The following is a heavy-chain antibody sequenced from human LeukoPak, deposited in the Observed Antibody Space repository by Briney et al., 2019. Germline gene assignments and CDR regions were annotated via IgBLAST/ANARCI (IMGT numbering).Heavy chain of an antibody. CDR2: IYHSGST. CDR3: ARFQADDAFDI. Sequence: SGTLSLTCAVSGGSISSSNWWSWVRQPPGKGLEWIGEIYHSGSTNYNPSLKSRVTISVDTSKNQFSLKLSSVTAADTAVYYCARFQADDAFDIWGQGTMVTVSS. J-gene: IGHJ3*02. V-gene: IGHV4-4*02. D-gene: IGHD6-19*01. CDR1: GGSISSSNW.